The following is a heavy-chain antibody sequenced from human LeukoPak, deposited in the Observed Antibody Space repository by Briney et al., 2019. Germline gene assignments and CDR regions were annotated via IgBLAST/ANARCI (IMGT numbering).Heavy chain of an antibody. V-gene: IGHV1-69*04. D-gene: IGHD4-17*01. CDR1: GGTFSSYA. Sequence: SVKVSCKASGGTFSSYAISWVRQAPGQGLEWMGRIIPILGIANYAQKFQGRVTITADKSTSTAYMELSSPRSEDTAVYYCARDLEDGDPIDYWGQGTLVTVSS. J-gene: IGHJ4*02. CDR3: ARDLEDGDPIDY. CDR2: IIPILGIA.